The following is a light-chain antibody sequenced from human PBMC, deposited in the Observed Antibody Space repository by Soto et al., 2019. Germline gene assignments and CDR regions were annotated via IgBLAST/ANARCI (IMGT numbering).Light chain of an antibody. CDR3: QQRHSWPT. CDR2: DAS. CDR1: QSVNSY. J-gene: IGKJ4*01. V-gene: IGKV3-11*01. Sequence: EIVLTQSPATLSLSPGERAALSCRASQSVNSYLAWYQQKPGQAPRLLIYDASNRATGIPARFSGSGSGTDFTLTISSLEPEDFAVYYCQQRHSWPTFGGGTKVEIK.